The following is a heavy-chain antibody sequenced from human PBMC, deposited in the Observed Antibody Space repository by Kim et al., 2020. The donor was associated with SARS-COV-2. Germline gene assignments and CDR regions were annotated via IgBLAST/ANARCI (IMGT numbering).Heavy chain of an antibody. CDR3: ARGYGSGRHTNAFDI. J-gene: IGHJ3*02. V-gene: IGHV7-4-1*02. Sequence: QGFTGRFVFSLDTSVSTAYLQISSLKAEDTAVYYCARGYGSGRHTNAFDIWGQGTMVTVSS. D-gene: IGHD3-10*01.